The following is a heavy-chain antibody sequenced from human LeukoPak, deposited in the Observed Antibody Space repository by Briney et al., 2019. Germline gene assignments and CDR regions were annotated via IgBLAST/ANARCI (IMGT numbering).Heavy chain of an antibody. CDR2: INHSGST. CDR3: ARVGDGYNYLNY. CDR1: GGSFSGYY. V-gene: IGHV4-34*01. Sequence: SETLSPTCAVYGGSFSGYYWSWIRQPPGKGLEWIGEINHSGSTNYNPSLKSRVTISVDTSKNQFSLKLSSVTAADTAVYYCARVGDGYNYLNYWGQGTLVTVSS. D-gene: IGHD5-24*01. J-gene: IGHJ4*02.